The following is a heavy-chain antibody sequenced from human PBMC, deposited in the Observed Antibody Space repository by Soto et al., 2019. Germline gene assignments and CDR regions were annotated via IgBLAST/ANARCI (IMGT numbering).Heavy chain of an antibody. CDR1: GYTFTSYA. CDR3: AIVLMVYAISQDAFDI. D-gene: IGHD2-8*01. Sequence: ASVKVSCKASGYTFTSYAMHWVRQAPGQRLEWMGWINAGNGNTKYSQKFQGRATITRDTSASTAYMELSSLRSEDTAVYYCAIVLMVYAISQDAFDIWGQGTMVTVSS. CDR2: INAGNGNT. J-gene: IGHJ3*02. V-gene: IGHV1-3*01.